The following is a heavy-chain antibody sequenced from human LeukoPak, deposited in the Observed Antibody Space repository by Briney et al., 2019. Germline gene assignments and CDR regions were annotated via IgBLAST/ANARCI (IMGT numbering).Heavy chain of an antibody. J-gene: IGHJ4*02. D-gene: IGHD3-10*01. CDR2: INPTSGYI. Sequence: GRSLRLSCAASGFTFTSYTMNWVRQAPGKGLEWVSSINPTSGYIYYSDSVKGRFTISRDNAKKSFYLQMNSLRAEDTAVYYCARFVEAHTYYFDYWGQGTLVAVSS. CDR3: ARFVEAHTYYFDY. CDR1: GFTFTSYT. V-gene: IGHV3-21*01.